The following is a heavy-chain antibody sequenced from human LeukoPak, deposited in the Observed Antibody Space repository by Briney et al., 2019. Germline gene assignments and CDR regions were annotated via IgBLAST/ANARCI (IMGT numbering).Heavy chain of an antibody. Sequence: GASVKVSCKASGYTFTSYDINWVRQATGQGLEWMGWMNPNSGNTGYAQKFQGRVTITRNTSISTAYMELSSLRSEDTAVYYCARNNGVWSGYYNPEYYYYYYMDVWGKGTTVTVSS. CDR1: GYTFTSYD. J-gene: IGHJ6*03. D-gene: IGHD3-3*01. V-gene: IGHV1-8*03. CDR2: MNPNSGNT. CDR3: ARNNGVWSGYYNPEYYYYYYMDV.